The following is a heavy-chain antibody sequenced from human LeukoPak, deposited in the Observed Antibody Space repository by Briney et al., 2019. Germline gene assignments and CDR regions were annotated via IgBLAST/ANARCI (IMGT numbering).Heavy chain of an antibody. Sequence: GGSLRLSCAASGFTFSSYSMNWVRQAPGKGLEWVSSISSSSSSYIYYADSVKGRFTISRDNAKNPLYLQMNNLRAEDTAVYYCTRALPLRTDAFDIWGQGTMVTVSS. CDR2: ISSSSSSYI. J-gene: IGHJ3*02. CDR1: GFTFSSYS. V-gene: IGHV3-21*01. CDR3: TRALPLRTDAFDI.